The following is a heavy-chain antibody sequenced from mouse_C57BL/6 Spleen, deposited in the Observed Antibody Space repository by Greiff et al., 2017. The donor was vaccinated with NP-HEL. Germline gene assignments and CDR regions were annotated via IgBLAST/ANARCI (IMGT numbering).Heavy chain of an antibody. V-gene: IGHV5-2*01. Sequence: EVQLVESGGGLVQPGESLKLSCESNEYEFPSHDMSWVRQTPEKRLELVAAINSDGGSTYYPDTMERRFIISRDNTKKTLYLQMSSLRSEDTALYYCARHNGMGRYGNGAMDYWGQGTSVTVSS. CDR3: ARHNGMGRYGNGAMDY. CDR2: INSDGGST. CDR1: EYEFPSHD. J-gene: IGHJ4*01. D-gene: IGHD2-1*01.